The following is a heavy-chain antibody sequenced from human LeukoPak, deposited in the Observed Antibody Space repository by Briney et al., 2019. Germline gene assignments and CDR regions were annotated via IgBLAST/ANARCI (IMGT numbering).Heavy chain of an antibody. J-gene: IGHJ6*04. CDR1: GYTFTSYA. CDR2: INAGNGNT. CDR3: ARDETYYDILTGYYTGMDV. V-gene: IGHV1-3*01. D-gene: IGHD3-9*01. Sequence: ASVKVSCKASGYTFTSYAMHWVCQAPGQRLEWMGWINAGNGNTKYSQKFQGRVTITRDTSASTAYMELSSLRSEDTAVYYCARDETYYDILTGYYTGMDVWGKGTTVTVSS.